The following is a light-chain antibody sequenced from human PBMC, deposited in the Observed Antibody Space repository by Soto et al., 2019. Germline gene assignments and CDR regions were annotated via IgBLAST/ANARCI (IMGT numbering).Light chain of an antibody. J-gene: IGLJ1*01. CDR2: DVS. CDR3: CSYAGSYKGLV. Sequence: QPALTQPRSVSGSPGQSVTISCTGTSSDVGGYNYVSWYQQHPGKAPKLMIYDVSKRPSGVPDRFSGSKSGNTASLTISGLQAEDEADYYCCSYAGSYKGLVFGTGTKLTVL. V-gene: IGLV2-11*01. CDR1: SSDVGGYNY.